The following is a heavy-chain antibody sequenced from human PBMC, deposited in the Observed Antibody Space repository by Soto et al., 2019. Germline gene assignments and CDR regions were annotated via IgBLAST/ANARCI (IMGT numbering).Heavy chain of an antibody. D-gene: IGHD6-13*01. CDR3: ARIAAAGNYYYYGMDV. V-gene: IGHV4-59*01. CDR2: IYYSGST. CDR1: GGSIRSYY. Sequence: PSETLSLTCTVSGGSIRSYYWSWIRQPPGKGLEWIGYIYYSGSTNYNPSLKSRVTISVDTSKNQFSLKLSSVTAADTAVYYCARIAAAGNYYYYGMDVWGQGTTVTVSS. J-gene: IGHJ6*02.